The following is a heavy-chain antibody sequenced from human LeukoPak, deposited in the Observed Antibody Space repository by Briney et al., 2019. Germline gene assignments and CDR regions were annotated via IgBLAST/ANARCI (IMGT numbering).Heavy chain of an antibody. CDR1: GFTFTSYW. V-gene: IGHV3-74*01. CDR2: IRSDGST. Sequence: GGSLRLSCAASGFTFTSYWMHWVRQAPVQGPLWVSRIRSDGSTTYADSVKGRFTISRDNAKNTLYLQMNSLRAEDTAVYYCARAGDYGSGSCAFDMWGRGTMVTVSS. J-gene: IGHJ3*02. CDR3: ARAGDYGSGSCAFDM. D-gene: IGHD3-10*01.